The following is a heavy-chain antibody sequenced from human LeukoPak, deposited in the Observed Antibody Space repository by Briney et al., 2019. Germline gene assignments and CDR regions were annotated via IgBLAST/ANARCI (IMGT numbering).Heavy chain of an antibody. D-gene: IGHD2-2*01. V-gene: IGHV1-46*01. CDR3: ARGWSGIVVVPAARGLMDV. CDR2: INPSGGST. CDR1: GYTFTSYY. J-gene: IGHJ6*04. Sequence: ASVKVSCKASGYTFTSYYMHWVRQAHGQGLEWKGIINPSGGSTSYAQKFQGRVTMTRDTSTSTVYMELSSLRSEDTAVYYCARGWSGIVVVPAARGLMDVWGKGTTVTVSS.